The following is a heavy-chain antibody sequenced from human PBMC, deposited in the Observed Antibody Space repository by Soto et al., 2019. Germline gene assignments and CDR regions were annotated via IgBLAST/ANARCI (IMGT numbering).Heavy chain of an antibody. CDR3: AKTATYVDGYDNTGYSSEDY. CDR2: ISHDGSKR. J-gene: IGHJ4*01. V-gene: IGHV3-30*18. Sequence: GGSLRLSCEVSGFTFSDFDLDWVRQAPGKGLEWVAIISHDGSKRFYADSVKGRFTISRDNSNNTLYLQMSSLRPEYTALYYCAKTATYVDGYDNTGYSSEDYWGHGTLVTVSS. D-gene: IGHD3-22*01. CDR1: GFTFSDFD.